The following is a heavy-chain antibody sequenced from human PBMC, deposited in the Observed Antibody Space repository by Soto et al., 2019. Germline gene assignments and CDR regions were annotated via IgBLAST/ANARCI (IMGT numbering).Heavy chain of an antibody. V-gene: IGHV3-23*01. CDR1: GFTFRSFA. CDR2: ISGSGGGT. Sequence: GGSLRLSCAASGFTFRSFAMSWVRQAPGKGLEWVSAISGSGGGTYYADSVKGRFTISRDNSKNTLYLQMNSLRAEDTAVYYCAKKETIVATITWPGGMDVWGQGTTVTVSS. J-gene: IGHJ6*02. CDR3: AKKETIVATITWPGGMDV. D-gene: IGHD5-12*01.